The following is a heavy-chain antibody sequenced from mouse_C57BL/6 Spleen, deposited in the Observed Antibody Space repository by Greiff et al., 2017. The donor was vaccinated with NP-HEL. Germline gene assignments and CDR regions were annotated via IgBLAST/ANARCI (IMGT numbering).Heavy chain of an antibody. Sequence: QVQLKQPGAELVRPGSSVKLSCKASGYTFTSYWMHWVKQRPIQGLEWIGNIDPSDSETHYNQKFKDKATLTVDKSSSTAYMQLSSLTSEDSAVYYCARSRHGGDYWGQGTTLTVSS. CDR2: IDPSDSET. V-gene: IGHV1-52*01. CDR1: GYTFTSYW. CDR3: ARSRHGGDY. J-gene: IGHJ2*01.